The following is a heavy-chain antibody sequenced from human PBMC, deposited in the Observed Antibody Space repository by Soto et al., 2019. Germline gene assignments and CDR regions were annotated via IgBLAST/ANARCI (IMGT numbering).Heavy chain of an antibody. CDR2: IKSITDGGTT. CDR1: GFTFNKAW. Sequence: PGGSLRLCCTASGFTFNKAWMSWVRQAPGKGLEWVGRIKSITDGGTTDYAAPVKGRFTISRDDSENTLYLQMNSLKTEDTAVYYCDTDPLRWSLAFGSWGQGALVTVSS. CDR3: DTDPLRWSLAFGS. J-gene: IGHJ4*02. V-gene: IGHV3-15*01. D-gene: IGHD4-17*01.